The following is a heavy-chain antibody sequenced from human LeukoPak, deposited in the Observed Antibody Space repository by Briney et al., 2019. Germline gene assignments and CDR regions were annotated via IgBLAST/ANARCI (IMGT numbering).Heavy chain of an antibody. CDR2: ISYDGSNK. CDR1: GFTFSSYA. J-gene: IGHJ4*02. CDR3: AKEAGYYDLDY. D-gene: IGHD3-22*01. Sequence: GRSLRLSCAASGFTFSSYAMHWVRQAPGKGLEWVAVISYDGSNKYYADSVKGRFTISRDNSKNTLYLQMNSLRAEDTAVYYCAKEAGYYDLDYWGQGTLVTVSS. V-gene: IGHV3-30-3*01.